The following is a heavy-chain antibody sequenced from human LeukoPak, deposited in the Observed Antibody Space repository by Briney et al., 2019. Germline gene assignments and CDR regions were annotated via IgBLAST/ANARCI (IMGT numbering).Heavy chain of an antibody. CDR3: ASTSSRLVGAAKVSFFDY. Sequence: ASAKVSCKASGGTFSSYAISWVRQAPGQGLEWMGRIIPILGIANYAQKFQGRVTITADKSTSTAYMELSSLRSEDTAVYYCASTSSRLVGAAKVSFFDYWGQGTLVTVSS. V-gene: IGHV1-69*04. CDR2: IIPILGIA. J-gene: IGHJ4*02. CDR1: GGTFSSYA. D-gene: IGHD1-26*01.